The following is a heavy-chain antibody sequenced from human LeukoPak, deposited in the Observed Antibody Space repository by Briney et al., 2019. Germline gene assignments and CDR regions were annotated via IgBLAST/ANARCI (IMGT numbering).Heavy chain of an antibody. J-gene: IGHJ4*02. V-gene: IGHV3-7*03. CDR3: ARHIPRGNNFFDS. CDR2: INEGGSRK. D-gene: IGHD3-16*01. CDR1: GFTFNGHW. Sequence: PGGSLRLSCAASGFTFNGHWMTWVRQAPGKGLEWVANINEGGSRKSYVDSVKGRFTISRDNAKNSLYLQMDTLRAEDTAIYYCARHIPRGNNFFDSWGQGTLVTVSS.